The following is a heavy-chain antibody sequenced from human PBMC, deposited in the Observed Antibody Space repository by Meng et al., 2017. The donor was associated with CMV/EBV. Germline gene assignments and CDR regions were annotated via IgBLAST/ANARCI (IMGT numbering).Heavy chain of an antibody. J-gene: IGHJ6*02. V-gene: IGHV3-30*04. Sequence: GGPLRLSCAASGFTFSSYAMHWVRQAPGKGLEWVAVISYDGSNKYYADSVKGRFTISRDNSKNTLYLQMNSLRAEDTAVYYCARDQKVLSGVLRYFDWSIDYYYYGMDVWGQGTTVTVSS. CDR1: GFTFSSYA. CDR2: ISYDGSNK. D-gene: IGHD3-9*01. CDR3: ARDQKVLSGVLRYFDWSIDYYYYGMDV.